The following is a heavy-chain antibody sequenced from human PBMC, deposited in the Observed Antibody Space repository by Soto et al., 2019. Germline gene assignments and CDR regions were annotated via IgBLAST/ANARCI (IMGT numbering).Heavy chain of an antibody. CDR3: ARDLGSGCSGGSCYSVGLRDRDAFDI. V-gene: IGHV1-46*03. J-gene: IGHJ3*02. CDR1: GYTFTSYY. CDR2: INPSGGST. Sequence: QVQLVQSGAEVKKPGASVKVSCKASGYTFTSYYMHWVRQAPGQGLEWMGIINPSGGSTSYAQKCQGRVTMTRDTATSTVYRELSSLRSEDTAVYYCARDLGSGCSGGSCYSVGLRDRDAFDIWGQGTMVTVSS. D-gene: IGHD2-15*01.